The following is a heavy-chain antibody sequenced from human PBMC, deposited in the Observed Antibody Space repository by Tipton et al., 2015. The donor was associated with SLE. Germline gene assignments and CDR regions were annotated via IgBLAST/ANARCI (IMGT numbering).Heavy chain of an antibody. CDR1: GFTFSDYY. J-gene: IGHJ4*02. CDR2: ISSSSSYT. V-gene: IGHV3-11*06. D-gene: IGHD5-18*01. Sequence: SLRLSCAASGFTFSDYYMSWIRQAPGKGLEWVSYISSSSSYTNYADSVKGRFTISRDNAKNSLYLQMNSLRAEDTAVYYCARGKGIQLPFDYWGQGTLVTVSS. CDR3: ARGKGIQLPFDY.